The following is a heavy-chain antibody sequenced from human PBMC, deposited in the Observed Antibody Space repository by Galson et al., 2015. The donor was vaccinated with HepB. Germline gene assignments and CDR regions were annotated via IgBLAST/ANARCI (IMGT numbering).Heavy chain of an antibody. J-gene: IGHJ4*02. CDR2: ISGSGTYI. V-gene: IGHV3-21*01. CDR3: ARVLMVRGVTINLFDC. D-gene: IGHD3-10*01. CDR1: GFTFSSYS. Sequence: SLRLSCAASGFTFSSYSMNWVRQAPGKGLEWVSSISGSGTYIYYADSVKGRFTISRDNANNSLYLQMNSLRAEDTAVYYCARVLMVRGVTINLFDCWGQGTLVTVSS.